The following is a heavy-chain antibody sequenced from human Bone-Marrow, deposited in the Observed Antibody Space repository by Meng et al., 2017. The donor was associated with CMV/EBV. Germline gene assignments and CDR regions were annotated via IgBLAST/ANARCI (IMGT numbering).Heavy chain of an antibody. Sequence: GGSLRLSCAASGFTFSSYGMHWVRQAPGKGLEWVAFIRYDGSNKYDADSVKGRFTIPRDNSKNTLYLQMNSLRAEDTAVYYCAKDRQWELLGDYYYYYGMDVWGQGTTVTVSS. CDR2: IRYDGSNK. CDR1: GFTFSSYG. D-gene: IGHD1-26*01. CDR3: AKDRQWELLGDYYYYYGMDV. V-gene: IGHV3-30*02. J-gene: IGHJ6*02.